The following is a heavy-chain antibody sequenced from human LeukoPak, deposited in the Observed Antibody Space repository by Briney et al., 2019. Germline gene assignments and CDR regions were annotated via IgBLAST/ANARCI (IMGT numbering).Heavy chain of an antibody. J-gene: IGHJ3*02. CDR3: ARDKGYCSSTSCYDAFDI. CDR2: SYYSGST. CDR1: GGSISSGDYH. D-gene: IGHD2-2*01. V-gene: IGHV4-30-4*08. Sequence: SETLSLTCTVSGGSISSGDYHWSWIRQPPGTGLEWIGHSYYSGSTYYNPSLKSRVTISEETSKNQFSLKLSSVTAADTAVYYCARDKGYCSSTSCYDAFDIWGQGTMVTVSS.